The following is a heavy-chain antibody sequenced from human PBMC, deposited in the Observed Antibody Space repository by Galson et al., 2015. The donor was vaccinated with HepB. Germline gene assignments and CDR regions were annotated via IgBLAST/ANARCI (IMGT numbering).Heavy chain of an antibody. Sequence: QSGAEVKKPGESLKISCQGSGYSFTSYWIGWVRQMPGKGLEWMGTIYPGDSDTRYNPSFQGQVTISADKSISTAYLQWSSLKASDTAMYYCASIRYQLLHSSRQPDWYFDLWGRGTLVTVSS. CDR1: GYSFTSYW. D-gene: IGHD2-2*01. V-gene: IGHV5-51*01. CDR2: IYPGDSDT. CDR3: ASIRYQLLHSSRQPDWYFDL. J-gene: IGHJ2*01.